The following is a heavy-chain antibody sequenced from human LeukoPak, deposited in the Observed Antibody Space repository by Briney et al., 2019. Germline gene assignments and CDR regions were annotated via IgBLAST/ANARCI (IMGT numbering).Heavy chain of an antibody. CDR2: INHSGST. CDR3: ARRDDFWSGYSFDY. V-gene: IGHV4-34*01. D-gene: IGHD3-3*01. Sequence: SETLSLTCAVYGGSFSGYYWSWIRQPPGKGLEWIGEINHSGSTNYNPSLKSRVTISVDTSKNQFSLELSSVTAADTAVYYCARRDDFWSGYSFDYWGQGTLVTVSS. CDR1: GGSFSGYY. J-gene: IGHJ4*02.